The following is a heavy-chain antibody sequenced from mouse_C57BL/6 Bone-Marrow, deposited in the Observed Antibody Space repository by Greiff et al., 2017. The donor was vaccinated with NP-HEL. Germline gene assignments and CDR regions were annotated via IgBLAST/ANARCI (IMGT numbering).Heavy chain of an antibody. J-gene: IGHJ2*01. D-gene: IGHD4-1*01. CDR1: GYTFTDYY. CDR2: INPYNGGT. CDR3: ARREANWYFDY. Sequence: VQLQQSGPVLVKPGASVKMSCKASGYTFTDYYMNWVKQSHGKSLEWIGVINPYNGGTSYNQKFKGKATLTVDKSSSTAYMELNSLTSEDSAVYYCARREANWYFDYWGQGTTLTVSS. V-gene: IGHV1-19*01.